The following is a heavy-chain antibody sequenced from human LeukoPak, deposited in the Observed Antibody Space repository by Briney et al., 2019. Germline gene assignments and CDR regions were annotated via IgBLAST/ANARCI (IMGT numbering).Heavy chain of an antibody. D-gene: IGHD6-19*01. Sequence: GGSLRLSCAASGFTLSSYWMGWVRRAPGEGLEWVANIKQDGGGEYYVDSVKGRFTISGDNAKNSVYLQMSSLRGEDTALYFCARGRFTTGWYPDYFDLWGQGTLVTVSS. J-gene: IGHJ4*02. V-gene: IGHV3-7*01. CDR2: IKQDGGGE. CDR3: ARGRFTTGWYPDYFDL. CDR1: GFTLSSYW.